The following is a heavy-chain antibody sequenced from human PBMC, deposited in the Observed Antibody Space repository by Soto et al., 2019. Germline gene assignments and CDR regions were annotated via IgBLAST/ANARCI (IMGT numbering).Heavy chain of an antibody. CDR1: GFTFSSYG. D-gene: IGHD1-26*01. J-gene: IGHJ4*02. CDR3: ARDFRDGSPVN. CDR2: IWYDGSNK. V-gene: IGHV3-33*01. Sequence: VQLVESGGGVVQPGRSLRLSCAASGFTFSSYGMHWVRQAPGKGLEWVAVIWYDGSNKYYADSVKGRFTISRDNSKNTLYLQMNSLRAEDTAVYYCARDFRDGSPVNWGQGTLVTVSS.